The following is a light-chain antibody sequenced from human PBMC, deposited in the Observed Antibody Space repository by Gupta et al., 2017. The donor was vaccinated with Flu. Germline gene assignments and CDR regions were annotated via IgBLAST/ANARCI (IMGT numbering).Light chain of an antibody. CDR2: DAS. CDR1: QSVGTS. CDR3: QQRTNWLWT. Sequence: GARATLSCRASQSVGTSLAWYQQKPGQAPRLLIYDASNRATCIPARFSGGGSGTDFTLTISSLEPEDFVVYYCQQRTNWLWTFGQGTKVEI. J-gene: IGKJ1*01. V-gene: IGKV3-11*01.